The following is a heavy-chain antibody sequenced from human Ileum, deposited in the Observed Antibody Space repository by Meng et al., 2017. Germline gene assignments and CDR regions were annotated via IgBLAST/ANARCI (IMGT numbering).Heavy chain of an antibody. Sequence: QMQMVQSGAEVKKPGASVKVSCKASGDSFSSHYMLWVRQAPGQGLEWMGVIHPGGTPTVYAQQFQGRLTMTTDTSTSTVYMELRSLRSEDTAVYYCARDSSNNETYWWFDPWGQGTLVTVSS. CDR2: IHPGGTPT. V-gene: IGHV1-46*01. CDR3: ARDSSNNETYWWFDP. J-gene: IGHJ5*02. CDR1: GDSFSSHY. D-gene: IGHD2-8*02.